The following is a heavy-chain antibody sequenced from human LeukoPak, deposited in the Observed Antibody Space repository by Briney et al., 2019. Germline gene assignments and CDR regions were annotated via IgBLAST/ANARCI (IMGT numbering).Heavy chain of an antibody. V-gene: IGHV4-39*01. CDR3: ARLGPSRYDYYYLDV. CDR2: INYSGNT. Sequence: SETLSLTCTVSGGSISSSSYYWGWIRQPPGKGLEWIGKINYSGNTYYNTSLKSRVSISVETSKNQFSLKVRSVSAADTSVYYCARLGPSRYDYYYLDVWGKGTTVTVSS. J-gene: IGHJ6*03. CDR1: GGSISSSSYY. D-gene: IGHD3-16*01.